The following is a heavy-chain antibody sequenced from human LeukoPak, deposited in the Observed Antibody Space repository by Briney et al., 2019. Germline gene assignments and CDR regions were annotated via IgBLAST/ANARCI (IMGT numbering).Heavy chain of an antibody. Sequence: GGSLRLSCAASGFTFSSYAMSWVRQAPGKGLEWVSGISGSGGTTYYADSVKGRFTISRDNSKNTLYLQMNSLRAEDTAVYYCAKGSPNYSNRFDYRGQGTLVTVSS. CDR1: GFTFSSYA. V-gene: IGHV3-23*01. D-gene: IGHD4-11*01. CDR2: ISGSGGTT. CDR3: AKGSPNYSNRFDY. J-gene: IGHJ4*02.